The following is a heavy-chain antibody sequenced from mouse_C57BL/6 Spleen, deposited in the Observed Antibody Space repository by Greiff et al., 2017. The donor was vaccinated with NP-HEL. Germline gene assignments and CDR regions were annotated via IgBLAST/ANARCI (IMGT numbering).Heavy chain of an antibody. CDR3: ARGGMVTTTGYAMDY. Sequence: VKLQESGPGLVKPSQSLSLTCSVTGYSITSGYYWNWIRQFPGNKLEWMGYISYDGSNNYNPSLKNRISITRDTSKNQFFLKLNSVTTEDTATYYCARGGMVTTTGYAMDYWGQGTSVTVSS. J-gene: IGHJ4*01. D-gene: IGHD2-2*01. CDR1: GYSITSGYY. CDR2: ISYDGSN. V-gene: IGHV3-6*01.